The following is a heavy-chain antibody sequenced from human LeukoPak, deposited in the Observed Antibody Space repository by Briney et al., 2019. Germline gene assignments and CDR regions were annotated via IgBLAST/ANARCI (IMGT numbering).Heavy chain of an antibody. J-gene: IGHJ4*02. D-gene: IGHD5-24*01. V-gene: IGHV3-23*01. Sequence: GGSLRLSCAASGFTFRSYVMSWVRQAPGKGLEWVSAITGSGGSTYYADSVRGRFTISRDNAKNTLYLQMNSLRAEDTAVYYCARDDGYKPDYWGQGTLVTVSS. CDR1: GFTFRSYV. CDR2: ITGSGGST. CDR3: ARDDGYKPDY.